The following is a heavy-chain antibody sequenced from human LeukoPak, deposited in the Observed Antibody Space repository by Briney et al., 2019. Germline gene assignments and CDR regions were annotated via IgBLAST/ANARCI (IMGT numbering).Heavy chain of an antibody. V-gene: IGHV3-15*07. CDR2: IKSKTNGGTT. D-gene: IGHD3-22*01. CDR1: GGSFSSYY. Sequence: ETLSLTCAVYGGSFSSYYWNWIRQAPGKGLEWVGRIKSKTNGGTTDYAAPVKGRFTISRDDSKNTLYLQMNSLKTEDTAVYYCTTDSGNYYDSSGYLPGFDYWGQGTLVTVSS. CDR3: TTDSGNYYDSSGYLPGFDY. J-gene: IGHJ4*02.